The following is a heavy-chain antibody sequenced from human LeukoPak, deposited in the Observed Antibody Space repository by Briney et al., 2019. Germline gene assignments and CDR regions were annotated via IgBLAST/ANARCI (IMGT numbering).Heavy chain of an antibody. Sequence: TGGSLRLSCAASGFSFRSYAMHWVRQAPGKGLEWVTVIANDGRDKKYADSVRGRFTISRDNSKNTVYLQMDSLRVEGMAVYYCAKDSKITSADYYFDYWGLGTLVTVSS. J-gene: IGHJ4*02. D-gene: IGHD6-13*01. CDR1: GFSFRSYA. CDR3: AKDSKITSADYYFDY. CDR2: IANDGRDK. V-gene: IGHV3-30*04.